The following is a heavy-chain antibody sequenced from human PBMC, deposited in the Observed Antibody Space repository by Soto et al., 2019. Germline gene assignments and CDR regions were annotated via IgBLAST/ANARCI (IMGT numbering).Heavy chain of an antibody. D-gene: IGHD3-3*01. CDR2: MNPNSGNT. J-gene: IGHJ6*02. CDR1: GYTFTSYD. V-gene: IGHV1-8*01. Sequence: ASVKVSCKASGYTFTSYDINWVRQATGQGLEWMGWMNPNSGNTGYAQKFQGRVTMTRNTSISTAYMELSSLRSEDTAVYYCARFQHEGLRFLEWSYGMDVWGQGTTVTVSS. CDR3: ARFQHEGLRFLEWSYGMDV.